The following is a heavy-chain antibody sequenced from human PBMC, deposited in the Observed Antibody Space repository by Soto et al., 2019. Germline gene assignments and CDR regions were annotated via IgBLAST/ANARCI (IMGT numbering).Heavy chain of an antibody. J-gene: IGHJ4*03. CDR3: AMVHVMVVAGSTFDY. CDR1: GDSISSGSY. Sequence: PSETLSLTCTVSGDSISSGSYWVWIRQPPGEGPELIASIYHGGTTFHNPSLKSRISISVDTSKNQFSLRLTSVTAADTATYYCAMVHVMVVAGSTFDYWGPGTLVTVSS. CDR2: IYHGGTT. D-gene: IGHD6-19*01. V-gene: IGHV4-38-2*02.